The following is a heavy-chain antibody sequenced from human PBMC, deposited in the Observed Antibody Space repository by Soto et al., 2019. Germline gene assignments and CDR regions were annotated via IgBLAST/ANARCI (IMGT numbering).Heavy chain of an antibody. J-gene: IGHJ4*02. CDR2: VYYRGRS. V-gene: IGHV4-39*01. D-gene: IGHD4-17*01. Sequence: WETLSLTCTVSGGSVTNSSYYWGWIRQSPGKGLEWIGSVYYRGRSYSKSSVKSRVTISVDTSKNRFSLSLNSVTASDTAVYFCVSQRTTVPTQAYFDYWGPGALVTVSS. CDR3: VSQRTTVPTQAYFDY. CDR1: GGSVTNSSYY.